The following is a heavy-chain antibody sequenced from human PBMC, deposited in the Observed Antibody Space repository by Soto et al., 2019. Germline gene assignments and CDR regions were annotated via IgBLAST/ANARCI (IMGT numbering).Heavy chain of an antibody. J-gene: IGHJ4*02. Sequence: SETLSLTCTVSGGSISSYYWSWIRQPPGKGLEWIGYIYFSGSTNYNPSLESRVTISVDTSKNQFSLKLSSVTAADTAVYYCARDGYYYDSSGYQSVYYFDYWGQGTRVTVSS. V-gene: IGHV4-59*01. CDR2: IYFSGST. CDR3: ARDGYYYDSSGYQSVYYFDY. D-gene: IGHD3-22*01. CDR1: GGSISSYY.